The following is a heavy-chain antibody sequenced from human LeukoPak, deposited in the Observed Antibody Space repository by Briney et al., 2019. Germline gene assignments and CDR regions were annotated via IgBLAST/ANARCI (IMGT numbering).Heavy chain of an antibody. Sequence: GGSLRLSCAASGFTFSSYDMHWVRQATGKGLEWVSAIGTAGDTYYPGSVKGRFTISRENAKNPLYLQMNSLRAGDTAVYYCARGWPSDAFDIWGQGTMVTVSS. CDR2: IGTAGDT. J-gene: IGHJ3*02. CDR1: GFTFSSYD. D-gene: IGHD2-15*01. CDR3: ARGWPSDAFDI. V-gene: IGHV3-13*01.